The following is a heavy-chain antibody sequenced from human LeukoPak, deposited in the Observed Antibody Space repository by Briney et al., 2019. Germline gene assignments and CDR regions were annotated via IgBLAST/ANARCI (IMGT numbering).Heavy chain of an antibody. J-gene: IGHJ4*02. CDR2: ISSSSSYI. CDR3: ARGGGWTGYSSSWFDY. CDR1: GFTFSSYE. Sequence: GGSLRFSCAASGFTFSSYEMNWVRQAPGKGLEWVSSISSSSSYIYYADSVKGRFTISRDNAKNSLYLQMNSLRAEDTAVYYCARGGGWTGYSSSWFDYWGQGTLVTVSS. V-gene: IGHV3-21*01. D-gene: IGHD6-13*01.